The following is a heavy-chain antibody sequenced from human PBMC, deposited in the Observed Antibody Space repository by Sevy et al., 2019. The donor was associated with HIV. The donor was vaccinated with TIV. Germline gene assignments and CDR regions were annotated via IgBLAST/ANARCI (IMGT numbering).Heavy chain of an antibody. Sequence: GGSLRLSCAASGFTFSSYAMSWVRQAPGKGLEWVSGISGSGWSTYYADSVKGRFTVSRDNSKNTLYLQMNSLRDEDTAVYYCAKDSASMIVVVINYWGQGTLVTVSS. V-gene: IGHV3-23*01. J-gene: IGHJ4*02. CDR3: AKDSASMIVVVINY. CDR2: ISGSGWST. CDR1: GFTFSSYA. D-gene: IGHD3-22*01.